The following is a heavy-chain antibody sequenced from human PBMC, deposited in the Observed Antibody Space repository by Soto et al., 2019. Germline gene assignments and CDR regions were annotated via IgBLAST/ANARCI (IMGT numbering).Heavy chain of an antibody. V-gene: IGHV3-9*01. J-gene: IGHJ3*02. Sequence: GGSLRLSCAASGFTFDDYAMHWVRQAPGKGLEWVSGISWNSGNIGYADSVKGRFTISRDNSKNTLYLQMNSLRAEDTAVYYCARDSARNDAFDIWGQGTMVTVS. CDR3: ARDSARNDAFDI. CDR1: GFTFDDYA. CDR2: ISWNSGNI.